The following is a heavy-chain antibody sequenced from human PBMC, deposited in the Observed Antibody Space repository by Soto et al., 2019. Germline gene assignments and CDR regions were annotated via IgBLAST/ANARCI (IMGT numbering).Heavy chain of an antibody. J-gene: IGHJ5*01. D-gene: IGHD3-22*01. CDR2: IGGSGGSS. CDR3: AKGSSGYGLTVNYNWFDS. CDR1: GFTFSNYA. V-gene: IGHV3-23*01. Sequence: GGSLRLSCAASGFTFSNYAMSWVRQAPGKGLEWVSDIGGSGGSSYYADSVKGRFTISRDNSKNTLYLQMNSLRAEDTAVYYCAKGSSGYGLTVNYNWFDSWGQGTLVTVSS.